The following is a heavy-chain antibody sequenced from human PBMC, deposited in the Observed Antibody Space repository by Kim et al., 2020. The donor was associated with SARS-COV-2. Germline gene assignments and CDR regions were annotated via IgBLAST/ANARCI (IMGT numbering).Heavy chain of an antibody. Sequence: VKGRFTISRDNAKNTLYLQMNSLRAEDTAVYYCAKVRYYDGSGSYYNPYDYWGKGTLVTVSS. J-gene: IGHJ4*02. V-gene: IGHV3-23*01. D-gene: IGHD3-10*01. CDR3: AKVRYYDGSGSYYNPYDY.